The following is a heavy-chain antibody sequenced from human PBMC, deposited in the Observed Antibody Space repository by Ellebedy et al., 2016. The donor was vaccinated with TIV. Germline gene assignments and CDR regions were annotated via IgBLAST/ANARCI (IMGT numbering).Heavy chain of an antibody. CDR2: IIPILGIA. CDR1: GYTFTSYG. D-gene: IGHD6-13*01. Sequence: AASVKVSCKASGYTFTSYGISWVRQAPGQGLEWMGRIIPILGIANYAQKFQGRVTITADKSTSTAYMGLRSLRSEDTAVYYCARDRDSSSWYFGGYYYYGMDVWGQGTTVTVSS. J-gene: IGHJ6*02. CDR3: ARDRDSSSWYFGGYYYYGMDV. V-gene: IGHV1-69*04.